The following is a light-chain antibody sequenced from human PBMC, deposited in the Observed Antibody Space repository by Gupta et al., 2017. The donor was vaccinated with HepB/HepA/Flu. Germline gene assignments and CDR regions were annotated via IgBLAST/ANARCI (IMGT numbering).Light chain of an antibody. CDR2: KIS. Sequence: DIVMTQTPLSSPVTLGQPASLSCRSSQSLVNRNGNSYLSWLQQRPGQPPRVLMYKISNRVSGVPDRFSGSGAGTDFTLTISRGEVEDVGVYYCMQTTQFPWTFGRGTKVEIK. V-gene: IGKV2-24*01. CDR3: MQTTQFPWT. J-gene: IGKJ1*01. CDR1: QSLVNRNGNSY.